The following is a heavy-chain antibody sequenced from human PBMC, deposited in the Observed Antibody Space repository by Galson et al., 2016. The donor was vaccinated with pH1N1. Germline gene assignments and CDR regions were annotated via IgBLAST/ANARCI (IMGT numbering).Heavy chain of an antibody. V-gene: IGHV3-23*01. D-gene: IGHD6-6*01. J-gene: IGHJ6*02. Sequence: ASGFSFSSYAMTWVRQAPGKGLEWVASINDGGGDTHYADSVQGRFTISRDNSKNTVSLQMNSLRAEDTAVFYCARSSDVTAYYGLDVWGQGTTVSVSS. CDR3: ARSSDVTAYYGLDV. CDR1: GFSFSSYA. CDR2: INDGGGDT.